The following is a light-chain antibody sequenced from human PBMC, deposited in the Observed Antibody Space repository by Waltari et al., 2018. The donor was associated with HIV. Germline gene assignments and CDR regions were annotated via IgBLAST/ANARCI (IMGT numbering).Light chain of an antibody. Sequence: QSALTQPASVSGSPGQSITISCTGTNSDIGGYNYVSWYQQHPGKAPKLLIYDVTSRPSGVSNRFSGSKSATTASLTISGLQAEDESDYYCTSYTSSSTWVFGGGTKLTVL. CDR3: TSYTSSSTWV. CDR1: NSDIGGYNY. CDR2: DVT. J-gene: IGLJ3*02. V-gene: IGLV2-14*03.